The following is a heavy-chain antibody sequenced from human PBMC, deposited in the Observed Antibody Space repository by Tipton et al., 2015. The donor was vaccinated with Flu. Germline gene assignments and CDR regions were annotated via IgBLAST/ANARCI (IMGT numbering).Heavy chain of an antibody. J-gene: IGHJ4*02. Sequence: SLRLSCAASGFTFSSYWMHWVRQAPGKGLVWVSRINSDGSSTSYADSVKGRFTISRDNAKNTLYLQMNSLRAEDTAVYYCARAVAGRNPLDYWGQGTLVTVSS. V-gene: IGHV3-74*01. CDR1: GFTFSSYW. CDR2: INSDGSST. D-gene: IGHD6-19*01. CDR3: ARAVAGRNPLDY.